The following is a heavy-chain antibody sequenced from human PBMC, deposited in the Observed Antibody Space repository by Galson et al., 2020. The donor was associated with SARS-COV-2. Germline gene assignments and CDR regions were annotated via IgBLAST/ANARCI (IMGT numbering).Heavy chain of an antibody. D-gene: IGHD3-10*01. CDR1: GFTFDDYA. J-gene: IGHJ6*03. CDR2: ISWNSGSI. Sequence: GGSLRLSCAASGFTFDDYAMHWVRQAPGKGLEWVSGISWNSGSIGYADSVKGRFTNSRDNAKNSLYLQMNSLRAEDTALYYCAKDTLPGSAYSYYYMDVWGQATPVTVSS. V-gene: IGHV3-9*01. CDR3: AKDTLPGSAYSYYYMDV.